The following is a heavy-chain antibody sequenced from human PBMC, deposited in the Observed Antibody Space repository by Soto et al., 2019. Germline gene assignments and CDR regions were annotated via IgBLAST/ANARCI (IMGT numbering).Heavy chain of an antibody. J-gene: IGHJ4*02. V-gene: IGHV2-70*13. D-gene: IGHD2-8*01. CDR3: ARSQGGMLYNSYFDF. CDR2: IDWDGDR. CDR1: GFTLGTAGLS. Sequence: SGPTLVNPTQTLTLTCTFSGFTLGTAGLSVSWIRQAPGKALEWLAVIDWDGDRFYSASLKTRLSISKDTSKNEVVLTMTNMDPVDTATYFCARSQGGMLYNSYFDFWGQGTLVTVSS.